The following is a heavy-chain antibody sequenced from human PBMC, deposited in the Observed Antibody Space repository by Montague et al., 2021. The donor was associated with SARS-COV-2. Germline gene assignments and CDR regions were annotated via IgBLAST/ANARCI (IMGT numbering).Heavy chain of an antibody. D-gene: IGHD1-26*01. CDR1: GGSFSNKY. CDR2: INHTGST. V-gene: IGHV4-34*01. J-gene: IGHJ4*02. CDR3: ARGLMSGSYYLGLDY. Sequence: SETLSLTCAVYGGSFSNKYWTWIRQPPGKGLDWIGEINHTGSTNYKPSLKRRVTISVDTSKNQFSLKVSSVTAADTAVYYCARGLMSGSYYLGLDYWGQGTLVTVSS.